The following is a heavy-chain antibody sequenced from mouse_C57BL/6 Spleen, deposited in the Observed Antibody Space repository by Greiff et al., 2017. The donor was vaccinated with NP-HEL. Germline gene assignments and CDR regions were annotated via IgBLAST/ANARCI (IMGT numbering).Heavy chain of an antibody. Sequence: QVQLQQPGAELVKPGASVKLSCKASGYTFTSYWMHWVKQRPGQGLEWIGMIHPNSGSTNYNEKFKSKATLTVDKSSSTAYMQLSSLTSEDSAVYDCPYYYGSRGYFDVWGTGTTVTVSS. D-gene: IGHD1-1*01. CDR2: IHPNSGST. CDR1: GYTFTSYW. J-gene: IGHJ1*03. V-gene: IGHV1-64*01. CDR3: PYYYGSRGYFDV.